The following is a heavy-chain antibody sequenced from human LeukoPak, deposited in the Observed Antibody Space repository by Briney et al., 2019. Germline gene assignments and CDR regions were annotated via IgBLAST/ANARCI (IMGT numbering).Heavy chain of an antibody. CDR1: GVTVISNY. D-gene: IGHD5-24*01. CDR2: IYSGGST. J-gene: IGHJ4*02. CDR3: ARLMDAYNLDY. Sequence: PGGCLRLSCAASGVTVISNYMNWVRQAPRERLEWVSVIYSGGSTYYADSVKGRITISRDNSKNTLYLQMNSLRAEDTAVYYCARLMDAYNLDYWGQGTLVTVSS. V-gene: IGHV3-53*01.